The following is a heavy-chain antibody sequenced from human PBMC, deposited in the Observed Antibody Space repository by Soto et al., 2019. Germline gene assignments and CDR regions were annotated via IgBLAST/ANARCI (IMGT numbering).Heavy chain of an antibody. V-gene: IGHV4-30-4*01. J-gene: IGHJ6*02. CDR1: GGSISSGDYY. CDR3: ARAPTPYYYDSSGYHASGGMDV. Sequence: SETLSLTCTVSGGSISSGDYYWSWIRQPPGKGLEWIGYIYYSGSTYYNPSLKSRVTISVDTSKNQFSLKLSSVTAADTAVYYCARAPTPYYYDSSGYHASGGMDVWGQGTTVTSP. D-gene: IGHD3-22*01. CDR2: IYYSGST.